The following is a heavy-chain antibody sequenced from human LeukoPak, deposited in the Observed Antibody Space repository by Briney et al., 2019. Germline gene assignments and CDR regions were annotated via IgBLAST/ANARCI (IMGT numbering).Heavy chain of an antibody. D-gene: IGHD1/OR15-1a*01. CDR3: AKDSPSRTATTEVPVDY. Sequence: GGSLRLSCAASGFTFSSYSMNWVRQAPGKGLEWVSSISSSSSYIYYADSVKGRFTISRDNAKNSLYLQMNSLRAEDTAVYYCAKDSPSRTATTEVPVDYWGQGTLVTVSS. V-gene: IGHV3-21*01. J-gene: IGHJ4*02. CDR2: ISSSSSYI. CDR1: GFTFSSYS.